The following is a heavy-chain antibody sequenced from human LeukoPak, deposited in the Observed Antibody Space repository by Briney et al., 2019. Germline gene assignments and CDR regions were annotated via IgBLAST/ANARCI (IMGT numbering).Heavy chain of an antibody. CDR1: GGSIGSYY. CDR3: ANQGRATDSFTT. J-gene: IGHJ3*01. Sequence: SETQSLTCSVSGGSIGSYYASWIRQPAGKGLEWIGRIYTSGSTNYNPSLKSRVIISVDESKNQFSLRLSSVTTADTAVYYCANQGRATDSFTTWGQGTPVTVSS. V-gene: IGHV4-4*07. D-gene: IGHD2/OR15-2a*01. CDR2: IYTSGST.